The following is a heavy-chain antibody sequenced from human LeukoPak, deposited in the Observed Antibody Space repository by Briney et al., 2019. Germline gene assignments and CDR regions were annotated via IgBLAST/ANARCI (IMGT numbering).Heavy chain of an antibody. D-gene: IGHD5-12*01. CDR2: IRYDGSNK. Sequence: PGGSLRLSCAASGFTFSSYGMHWVRPAPGKGLEWVAFIRYDGSNKYYADSVKGRFTISRDNSKNTLYLQLNSLRAHDTAVYYCPKVPGFRPGYFNNWGQGTLVTVSS. CDR3: PKVPGFRPGYFNN. J-gene: IGHJ4*02. V-gene: IGHV3-30*02. CDR1: GFTFSSYG.